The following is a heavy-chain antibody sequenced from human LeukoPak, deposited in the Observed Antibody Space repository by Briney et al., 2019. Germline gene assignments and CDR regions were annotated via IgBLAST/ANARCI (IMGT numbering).Heavy chain of an antibody. CDR1: GGSFSGYY. Sequence: SETLSLTCAVYGGSFSGYYWSWIRQPPRKRLEWIGEINHSGSTNYNPSLKSRVTISVDTSKNQFSLKLSSVTAADTAVYYCARGWLPRGGIFDYWGQGTLVTVSS. CDR2: INHSGST. CDR3: ARGWLPRGGIFDY. J-gene: IGHJ4*02. D-gene: IGHD5-12*01. V-gene: IGHV4-34*01.